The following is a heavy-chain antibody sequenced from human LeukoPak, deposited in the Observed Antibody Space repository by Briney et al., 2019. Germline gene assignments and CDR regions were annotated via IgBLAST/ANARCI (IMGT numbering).Heavy chain of an antibody. CDR1: GGSVSSYY. J-gene: IGHJ4*02. CDR3: ATIGFENSDWSPEDY. D-gene: IGHD6-19*01. V-gene: IGHV4-59*02. CDR2: IYYSGFT. Sequence: SETLSLTCTVSGGSVSSYYWSWIRQPPGKGLEWIAHIYYSGFTNYNPSLKSRVTVSVDTSKNQFSLRLSSVTAADTAVYYCATIGFENSDWSPEDYWGQGTLVTVSS.